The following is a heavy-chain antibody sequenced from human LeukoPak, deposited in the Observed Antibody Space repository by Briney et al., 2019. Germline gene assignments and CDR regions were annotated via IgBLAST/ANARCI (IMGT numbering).Heavy chain of an antibody. CDR3: ARRVRSSRDRLGTYYYGMDV. V-gene: IGHV4-61*02. Sequence: SQTLSLTCTVSGGSISSGSYYWRWIRQPAGKGLEWIGRIYTSGSTNYNPSLKSRVTISVDTSKNQFSLKLSSVTAADTAVYYCARRVRSSRDRLGTYYYGMDVWGQGTTVTVSS. CDR2: IYTSGST. CDR1: GGSISSGSYY. D-gene: IGHD5-24*01. J-gene: IGHJ6*02.